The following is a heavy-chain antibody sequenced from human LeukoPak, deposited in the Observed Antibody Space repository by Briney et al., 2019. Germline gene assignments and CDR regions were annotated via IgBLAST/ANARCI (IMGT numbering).Heavy chain of an antibody. CDR2: IIPIFGTA. V-gene: IGHV1-69*06. Sequence: GASVKVSCKASGGTFSSYAISWVRQAPGQGLEWMGGIIPIFGTANYAQKFQGRVTITADKSTSTAYMELSRLRSDDTAVYYCARAIAVALDYWGQGTLVTVSS. CDR1: GGTFSSYA. D-gene: IGHD6-19*01. J-gene: IGHJ4*02. CDR3: ARAIAVALDY.